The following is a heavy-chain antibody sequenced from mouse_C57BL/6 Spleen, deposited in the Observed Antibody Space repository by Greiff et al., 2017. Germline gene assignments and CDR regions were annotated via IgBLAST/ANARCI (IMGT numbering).Heavy chain of an antibody. CDR2: IYPGSGST. CDR3: ARRLQGYCDY. CDR1: GYTFTSYW. V-gene: IGHV1-55*01. D-gene: IGHD3-2*02. J-gene: IGHJ2*01. Sequence: QVQLQQPGAELVKPGASVKMSCKASGYTFTSYWITWVKQRPGQGLEWIGDIYPGSGSTNYNEKFKSKATLTVATSSSTAYMQLSSLTSEDSAVYDFARRLQGYCDYWGQGTTLTVSS.